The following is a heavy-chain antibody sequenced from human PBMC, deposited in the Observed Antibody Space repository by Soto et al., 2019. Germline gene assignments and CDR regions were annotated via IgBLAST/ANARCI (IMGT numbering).Heavy chain of an antibody. CDR2: IYYSGST. J-gene: IGHJ4*02. CDR1: GGSISSYY. V-gene: IGHV4-59*01. CDR3: ARGYYDSSGYYSGPIDY. D-gene: IGHD3-22*01. Sequence: SETLSLTCTVSGGSISSYYWSWIRQPPGKGLEWIGYIYYSGSTNYNPSLKSRVTISVDTSKNQFSLKLSSVTAADTAVYYCARGYYDSSGYYSGPIDYWGQGTLVTVSS.